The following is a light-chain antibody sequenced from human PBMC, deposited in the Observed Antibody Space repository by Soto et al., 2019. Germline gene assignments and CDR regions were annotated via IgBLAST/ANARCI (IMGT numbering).Light chain of an antibody. CDR1: SSDVGGYNI. Sequence: QSVLTQPPSASGSPGQSVTISCTGTSSDVGGYNIVSWYQQHPGNAPKLLIYEVFRRPSGVPDRFSGSESGNTASLTVSGLQAEDEADYYCSSYAASDNFVVFGGGTKLTVL. CDR3: SSYAASDNFVV. CDR2: EVF. J-gene: IGLJ2*01. V-gene: IGLV2-8*01.